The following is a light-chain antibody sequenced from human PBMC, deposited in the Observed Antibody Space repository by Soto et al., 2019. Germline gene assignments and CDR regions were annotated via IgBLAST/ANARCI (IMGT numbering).Light chain of an antibody. CDR2: GAS. CDR3: QQYGSSPIT. CDR1: QSVDGK. V-gene: IGKV3-20*01. J-gene: IGKJ5*01. Sequence: EIVMTQSPVTLSVSPGERATLSCRASQSVDGKLAWYQQKPGQAPRLLIYGASSRATGIPDRFSGSGSGTDFTLTISRLEPEDFAVYYCQQYGSSPITFGQGTRLEIK.